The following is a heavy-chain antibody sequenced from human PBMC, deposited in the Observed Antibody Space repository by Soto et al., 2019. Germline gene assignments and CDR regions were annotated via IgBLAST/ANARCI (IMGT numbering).Heavy chain of an antibody. CDR2: IYYSGST. Sequence: QVQLQESGPGLVKPSETLSLTCTVSGGSVSSGSYYWSWIRQPPGKGLEWIGYIYYSGSTNYNPSPQSRATISVHTSKNQFPLKLSSVTAADTAVYYCARPYSRGWLSHNWFDPWGQGTLVTVSS. J-gene: IGHJ5*02. D-gene: IGHD6-19*01. V-gene: IGHV4-61*01. CDR1: GGSVSSGSYY. CDR3: ARPYSRGWLSHNWFDP.